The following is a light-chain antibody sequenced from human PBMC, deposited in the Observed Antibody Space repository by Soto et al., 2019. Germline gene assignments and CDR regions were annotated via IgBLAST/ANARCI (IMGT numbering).Light chain of an antibody. CDR3: QQYGTSPPLT. J-gene: IGKJ4*01. Sequence: EIVMTQSPATLSVSPGERATLSCRASQSVTSNLAWYQQKPGRAPRLLIYGASTRATGIPARFSGSGSGTEFTLTISRLEPEDFAVYYCQQYGTSPPLTFGGGTKVEIK. CDR1: QSVTSN. CDR2: GAS. V-gene: IGKV3-15*01.